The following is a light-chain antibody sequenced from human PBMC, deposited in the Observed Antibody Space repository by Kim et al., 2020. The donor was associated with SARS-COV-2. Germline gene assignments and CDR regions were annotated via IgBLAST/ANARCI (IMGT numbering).Light chain of an antibody. CDR2: QHT. V-gene: IGLV3-1*01. Sequence: SYELTQPPSVSASPGQTVTITCSGSNLGDKYAYWYQKKAGQSPVLVIYQHTKRPSGISQRFSGSSSGNTATLTISRAQTMDEADYYCQAWDNNAAVFGGG. J-gene: IGLJ3*02. CDR1: NLGDKY. CDR3: QAWDNNAAV.